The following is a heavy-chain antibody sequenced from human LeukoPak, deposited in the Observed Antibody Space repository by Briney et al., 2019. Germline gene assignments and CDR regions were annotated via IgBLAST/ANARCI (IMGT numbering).Heavy chain of an antibody. J-gene: IGHJ4*02. V-gene: IGHV3-23*01. D-gene: IGHD5-18*01. CDR2: ISGSGGST. CDR3: AKDRRGYSYGYDFDY. CDR1: GFTFSNYA. Sequence: GGSLRLSCAASGFTFSNYAMNWVRQAPGKGLEWVSTISGSGGSTYYADSVKGRFTISRDNSKNTLYLQMNSLRAEDTAVYYCAKDRRGYSYGYDFDYWGQGTLVTVSS.